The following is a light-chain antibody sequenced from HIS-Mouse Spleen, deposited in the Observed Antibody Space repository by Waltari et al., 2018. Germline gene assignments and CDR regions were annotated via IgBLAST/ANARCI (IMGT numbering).Light chain of an antibody. J-gene: IGKJ4*01. Sequence: DMQMTQSPSTLSASVGDRFTITCRASQSISSWLAWYQKKPGKATKLLIYKAFSLESGVPSRFRGGGSGTEFALTISSLQPDDFATYYCQQYNSYSPRTFGGGTKVEIK. V-gene: IGKV1-5*03. CDR2: KAF. CDR1: QSISSW. CDR3: QQYNSYSPRT.